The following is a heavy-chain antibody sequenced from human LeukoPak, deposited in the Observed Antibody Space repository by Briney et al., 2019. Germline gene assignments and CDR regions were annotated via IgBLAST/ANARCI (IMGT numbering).Heavy chain of an antibody. V-gene: IGHV4-39*07. J-gene: IGHJ5*02. Sequence: NTSETLSLTCTVSGGSISSSSYYWGWIRQPPGKGLEWIGSIYYSGSTYYNPSLKSRVTISVDTSKNQFSLKLSSVTAADTAVYYCARDAIPAAMPKKGNWFDPWGQGTLVTVSS. D-gene: IGHD2-2*01. CDR1: GGSISSSSYY. CDR3: ARDAIPAAMPKKGNWFDP. CDR2: IYYSGST.